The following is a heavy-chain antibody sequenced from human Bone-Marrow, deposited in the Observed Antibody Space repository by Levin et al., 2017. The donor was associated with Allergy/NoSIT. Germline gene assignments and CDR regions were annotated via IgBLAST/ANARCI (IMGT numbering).Heavy chain of an antibody. CDR3: AMAVAAGVFDQ. CDR1: GYTFTSHE. V-gene: IGHV1-8*01. CDR2: MSPNSGNT. J-gene: IGHJ4*02. D-gene: IGHD6-19*01. Sequence: GASVKVSCRASGYTFTSHEIHWVRLATGQGLEWMGWMSPNSGNTDYAQKFQGRVTMTRNTSTTTAYMELSSLRSEDTAVYYCAMAVAAGVFDQWGQGTLVTVSS.